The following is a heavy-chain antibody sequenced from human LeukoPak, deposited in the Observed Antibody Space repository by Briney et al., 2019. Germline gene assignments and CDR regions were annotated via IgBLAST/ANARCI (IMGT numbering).Heavy chain of an antibody. Sequence: GASVKVSCKASGYTFIDYYMHWVRQAPGQGLEWMGWIDPNSGGTNYAQRFQGRVTMTRDTSISTVYMELSRLRSDDTAVYFCARGETDYYIALFDYWGQGTLVTVSS. CDR3: ARGETDYYIALFDY. J-gene: IGHJ4*02. CDR2: IDPNSGGT. CDR1: GYTFIDYY. V-gene: IGHV1-2*02. D-gene: IGHD3-9*01.